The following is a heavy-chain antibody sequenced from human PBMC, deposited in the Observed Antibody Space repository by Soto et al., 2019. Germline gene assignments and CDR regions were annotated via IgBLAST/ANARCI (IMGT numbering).Heavy chain of an antibody. CDR3: SRLSVGYDTLPGRDY. D-gene: IGHD3-9*01. CDR1: GFTFTASA. CDR2: IRSEVNSFAT. J-gene: IGHJ4*02. V-gene: IGHV3-73*02. Sequence: EVQLVESGGGLVQPGGSLELSCAASGFTFTASAMHWVRQASGKGLEWVGRIRSEVNSFATAYAASVKGRFIISRDDSKDTAYLQMNSLRTEDPAVYYCSRLSVGYDTLPGRDYWGQGILVTVSS.